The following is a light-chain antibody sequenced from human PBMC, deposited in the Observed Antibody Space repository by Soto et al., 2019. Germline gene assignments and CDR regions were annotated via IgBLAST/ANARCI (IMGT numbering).Light chain of an antibody. CDR2: LGS. Sequence: DIVMTKSPLSLPVTPGEPASISCRSSQSLLHSNGYNYLDWYLQKPGQSPQLLIYLGSNRASGVPDRLSGSGSGTDFTLKISRVEAEDVGVYYCMQPLQSWTFGQGTKVDIK. CDR1: QSLLHSNGYNY. V-gene: IGKV2-28*01. CDR3: MQPLQSWT. J-gene: IGKJ1*01.